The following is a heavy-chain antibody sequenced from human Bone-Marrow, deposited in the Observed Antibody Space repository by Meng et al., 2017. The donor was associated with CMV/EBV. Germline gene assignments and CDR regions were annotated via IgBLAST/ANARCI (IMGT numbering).Heavy chain of an antibody. D-gene: IGHD3-22*01. CDR3: AGSSDRSGYYIPNWLDP. CDR1: GDSVSSNSAA. V-gene: IGHV6-1*01. J-gene: IGHJ5*02. Sequence: SCAISGDSVSSNSAAWNWIRQSPSRGLEWLGRTYYRSKWYNDYAGSVKSRITINPDTSKNQFSLQLNYVTPEDTAVYYCAGSSDRSGYYIPNWLDPWGQGTRVTGSS. CDR2: TYYRSKWYN.